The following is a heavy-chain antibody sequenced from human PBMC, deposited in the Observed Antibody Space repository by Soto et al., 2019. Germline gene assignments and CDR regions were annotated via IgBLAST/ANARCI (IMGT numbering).Heavy chain of an antibody. CDR1: GFTFSSYG. V-gene: IGHV3-33*01. J-gene: IGHJ4*02. CDR3: ARDSVDTASLDY. Sequence: GALRLSCAASGFTFSSYGMHWVRQAPGKGLEWVAVIWYDGSNKYYADSVKGRFTISRDNSKNTLYLQMNSLRAEDTAVYYCARDSVDTASLDYWGQGTLVTVSS. CDR2: IWYDGSNK. D-gene: IGHD5-18*01.